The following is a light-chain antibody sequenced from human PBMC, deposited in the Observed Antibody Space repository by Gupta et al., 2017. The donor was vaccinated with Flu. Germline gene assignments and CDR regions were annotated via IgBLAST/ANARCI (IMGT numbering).Light chain of an antibody. J-gene: IGKJ4*01. CDR1: QSFSNN. CDR2: GAS. V-gene: IGKV3-15*01. Sequence: PTTRSVYPGERATLSCRASQSFSNNLAWYQQKPGQAPRLLIYGASIRATGIPVRFSGSGSGTEFFLTIDNLQSEDSAVYYCQQYNTWPVPFGGGTKVEIK. CDR3: QQYNTWPVP.